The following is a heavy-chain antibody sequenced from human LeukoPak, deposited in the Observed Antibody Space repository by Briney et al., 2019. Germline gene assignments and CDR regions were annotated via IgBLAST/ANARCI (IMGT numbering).Heavy chain of an antibody. CDR2: INSDGSTT. V-gene: IGHV3-74*01. Sequence: GGSLRLSCAASGFTFSNYWMHWVRQAPGKGLVWVSHINSDGSTTNYADSVKGRFSISRDNAKNTLYLQMNSLRAEDTAVYYCAKGPYGDYAAFDYWGQGTLVTVSS. D-gene: IGHD4-17*01. CDR3: AKGPYGDYAAFDY. J-gene: IGHJ4*02. CDR1: GFTFSNYW.